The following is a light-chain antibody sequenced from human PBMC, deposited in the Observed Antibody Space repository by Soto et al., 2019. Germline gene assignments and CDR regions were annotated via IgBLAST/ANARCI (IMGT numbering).Light chain of an antibody. V-gene: IGKV3-11*01. CDR1: QSVDSH. CDR2: GAS. CDR3: QQYQSLT. J-gene: IGKJ4*01. Sequence: EIVLTQSPASLSLSPGERATLSCRASQSVDSHLVWYQQKPGQAPRLLIYGASDRATGIPDRFSGSGSGTDFTLTITRLEPEDFAVYYCQQYQSLTFGGGTKVDI.